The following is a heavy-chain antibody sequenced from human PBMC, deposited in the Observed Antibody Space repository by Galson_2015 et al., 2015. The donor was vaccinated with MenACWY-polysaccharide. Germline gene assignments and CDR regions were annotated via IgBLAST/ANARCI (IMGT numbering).Heavy chain of an antibody. CDR1: GYTFTGYG. V-gene: IGHV1-18*01. CDR2: ISAYNGNT. CDR3: ASCSSGYLNDAFYI. Sequence: SVKVSCKASGYTFTGYGISWVRQAPGQGLEWMGWISAYNGNTNYAQKLQGRVTMTTDTSTSTAYMELRSLRSDDTAVYYCASCSSGYLNDAFYIWGQGTMVTVSS. J-gene: IGHJ3*02. D-gene: IGHD3-22*01.